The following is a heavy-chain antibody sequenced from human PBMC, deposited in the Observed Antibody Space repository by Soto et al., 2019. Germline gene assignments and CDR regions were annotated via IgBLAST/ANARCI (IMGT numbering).Heavy chain of an antibody. CDR3: ARAVNYYDSSGGVY. CDR1: GFSFSRYG. Sequence: GGSLRLSCAASGFSFSRYGMHWVRQAPGKGLEWVAVTSDDGSKQSYVDSVKGRFTISRDNSKNSLYLQMNSLRAEDTAVYYCARAVNYYDSSGGVYWGQGTLVTVSS. V-gene: IGHV3-33*08. J-gene: IGHJ4*02. D-gene: IGHD3-22*01. CDR2: TSDDGSKQ.